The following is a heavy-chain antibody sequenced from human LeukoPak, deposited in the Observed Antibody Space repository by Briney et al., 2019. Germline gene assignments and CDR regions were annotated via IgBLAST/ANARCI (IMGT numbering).Heavy chain of an antibody. J-gene: IGHJ3*02. D-gene: IGHD5-18*01. Sequence: GGSLRLSCAASGFTFSTCAINWVRQAPGKGLEWVSAISGSGSKTFYADSVKGRFTISRDNPKNTLYLQMNSLRPEDTAVYYCVKEPRGYSFSFDIWGQGTMGTVSS. V-gene: IGHV3-23*01. CDR3: VKEPRGYSFSFDI. CDR2: ISGSGSKT. CDR1: GFTFSTCA.